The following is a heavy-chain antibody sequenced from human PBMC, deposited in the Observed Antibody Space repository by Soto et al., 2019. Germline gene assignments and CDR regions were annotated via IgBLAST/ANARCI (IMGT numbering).Heavy chain of an antibody. CDR2: INAGNGNT. J-gene: IGHJ5*02. D-gene: IGHD3-22*01. CDR1: GYTFTSYA. Sequence: ASVKVSCKASGYTFTSYAMHWVRQAPGQRLEWMGWINAGNGNTKYSQKFQGRVTITRDTSASTAYMELSSLRSEDTAVYYCARALRYYDSSGYYPWGQGTLVTVSS. CDR3: ARALRYYDSSGYYP. V-gene: IGHV1-3*01.